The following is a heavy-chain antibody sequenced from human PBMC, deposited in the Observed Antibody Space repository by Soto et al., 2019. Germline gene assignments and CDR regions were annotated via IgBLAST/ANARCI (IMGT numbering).Heavy chain of an antibody. V-gene: IGHV3-64*01. Sequence: EVQLVESGGGLAQPGGSLRLSCAASGFTLSGYAMDWVRQAPGKGLEYVSGISSNGVGTYSANSVQGRFTISRDNSKNTVYLQMGSLRPEDMAVYYGARRARPDVYYRDVWGKGTTVTVSS. D-gene: IGHD6-6*01. CDR3: ARRARPDVYYRDV. J-gene: IGHJ6*03. CDR1: GFTLSGYA. CDR2: ISSNGVGT.